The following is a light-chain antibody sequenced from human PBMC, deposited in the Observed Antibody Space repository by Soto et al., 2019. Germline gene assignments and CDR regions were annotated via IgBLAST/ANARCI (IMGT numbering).Light chain of an antibody. CDR2: DNN. Sequence: QSVLTQPPSVSAAPGQKVTISCSGSSSNIGNNYVSWYQQYPGTAPQLLIYDNNKRPSGIPDRFSGSKSGTSATPGITGLQTGDEAEYYCGTWDSSLSAWVFGGGTKLTVL. J-gene: IGLJ3*02. CDR1: SSNIGNNY. V-gene: IGLV1-51*01. CDR3: GTWDSSLSAWV.